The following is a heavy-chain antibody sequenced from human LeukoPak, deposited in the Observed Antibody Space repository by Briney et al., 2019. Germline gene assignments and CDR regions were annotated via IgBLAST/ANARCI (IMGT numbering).Heavy chain of an antibody. Sequence: ASVKVSCKASGYTFTSYGISWVRQAPGQGLEWMGWISAYNGNTNYAQKLQGRVTMTTDTSTSTAYMELRSLRSDDTAVNYCARSPYCSGGSCSGRGAFDIWGQGTMVIVSS. J-gene: IGHJ3*02. CDR2: ISAYNGNT. V-gene: IGHV1-18*01. D-gene: IGHD2-15*01. CDR3: ARSPYCSGGSCSGRGAFDI. CDR1: GYTFTSYG.